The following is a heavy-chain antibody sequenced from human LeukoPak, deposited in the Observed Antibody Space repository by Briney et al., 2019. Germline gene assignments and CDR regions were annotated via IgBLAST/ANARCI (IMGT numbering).Heavy chain of an antibody. D-gene: IGHD3/OR15-3a*01. J-gene: IGHJ4*02. CDR1: GFTFSSYA. Sequence: GRPLRLSCAAMGFTFSSYAMHWLRQAPGKGLEWVAVISYDGSNKYYADSVKGRFTISRDNSKNTLYLQMNSLRAEDTAVYYCARERTGFDYWGQGTLVTVSS. CDR3: ARERTGFDY. V-gene: IGHV3-30-3*01. CDR2: ISYDGSNK.